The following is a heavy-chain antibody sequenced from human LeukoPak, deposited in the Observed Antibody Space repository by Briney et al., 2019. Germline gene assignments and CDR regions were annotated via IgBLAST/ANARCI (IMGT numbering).Heavy chain of an antibody. D-gene: IGHD6-25*01. Sequence: CLRLSCVGSGFTFDDYAMHWVRQAPGKGLEGVSAISYNRDATGYSDSVKGRFTATKNNDKNFLFLKIHRLRAEDTAYYYCTKGAAAAIREYFDYWGQGILVTVSS. V-gene: IGHV3-9*01. J-gene: IGHJ4*02. CDR1: GFTFDDYA. CDR3: TKGAAAAIREYFDY. CDR2: ISYNRDAT.